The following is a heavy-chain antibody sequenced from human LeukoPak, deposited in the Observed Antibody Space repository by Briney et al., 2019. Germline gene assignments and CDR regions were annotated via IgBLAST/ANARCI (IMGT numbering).Heavy chain of an antibody. CDR2: ISYDGSNK. J-gene: IGHJ4*02. Sequence: GGSLRLSCAASGFTFSSYAMHWVRQAPGKGLEWVAVISYDGSNKYYADSVKGRFTISRDNAKNTLYLQMNSRRAEDTAVYYCARGDRGYSTFDYWGPGTLVTASS. CDR1: GFTFSSYA. V-gene: IGHV3-30*04. CDR3: ARGDRGYSTFDY. D-gene: IGHD5-12*01.